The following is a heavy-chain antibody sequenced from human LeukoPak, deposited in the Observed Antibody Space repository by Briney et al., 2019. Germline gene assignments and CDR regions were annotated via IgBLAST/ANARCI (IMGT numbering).Heavy chain of an antibody. CDR2: INPNSGGT. D-gene: IGHD3-10*02. CDR3: ARCSGAYSNYYYYGMDV. J-gene: IGHJ6*02. Sequence: ASVKVSCKASGYTFTGYYMHWVRQAPGQGLEWMGWINPNSGGTNYAQKLQGRVTMTTDTSTSTAYMELRSLRSDDTAVYYCARCSGAYSNYYYYGMDVWGQGTTVTVSS. V-gene: IGHV1-2*02. CDR1: GYTFTGYY.